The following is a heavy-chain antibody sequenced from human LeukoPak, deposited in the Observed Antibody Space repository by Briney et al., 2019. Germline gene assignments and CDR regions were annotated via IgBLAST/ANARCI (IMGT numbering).Heavy chain of an antibody. J-gene: IGHJ4*02. Sequence: ASVKVSRKASGYTFTSYYMHWVRQAPGQGLEWMGIINPSGGSTSYAQKFQGRVTMTRDTSTSTVYMELSSLRSEDTAVYYCARETSIMITFGGLDYWGQGTLVTVSS. V-gene: IGHV1-46*01. CDR1: GYTFTSYY. CDR3: ARETSIMITFGGLDY. D-gene: IGHD3-16*01. CDR2: INPSGGST.